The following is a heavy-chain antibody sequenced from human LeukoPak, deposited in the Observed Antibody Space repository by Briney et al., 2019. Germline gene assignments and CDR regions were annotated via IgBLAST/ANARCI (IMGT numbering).Heavy chain of an antibody. CDR1: GSGFTFNNYW. J-gene: IGHJ4*02. CDR2: INSDGSST. D-gene: IGHD3-10*01. V-gene: IGHV3-74*01. CDR3: ARDTGARGRGVNYYDY. Sequence: GGSLRLSCAASGSGFTFNNYWMHWVRQAPGKGLVWVSRINSDGSSTSYADSVKGRFTISRDNAKNTLYLQMNSLRAEDTAVYYCARDTGARGRGVNYYDYWGQGTLVTVSS.